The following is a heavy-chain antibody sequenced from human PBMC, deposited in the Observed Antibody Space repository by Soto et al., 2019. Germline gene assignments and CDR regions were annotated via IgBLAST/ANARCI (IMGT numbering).Heavy chain of an antibody. Sequence: SQTLSLTCAISGDSVSSNSAAWNWIRQSKSRDLEWLGRTYYRSKWYNDYAVSVKSRITINPDTSKNQFSLQLNSVTPEDTAVYYCARDRVVAGTLSHDNWFDPWGQGTLVTVSS. CDR1: GDSVSSNSAA. CDR3: ARDRVVAGTLSHDNWFDP. J-gene: IGHJ5*02. V-gene: IGHV6-1*01. D-gene: IGHD6-19*01. CDR2: TYYRSKWYN.